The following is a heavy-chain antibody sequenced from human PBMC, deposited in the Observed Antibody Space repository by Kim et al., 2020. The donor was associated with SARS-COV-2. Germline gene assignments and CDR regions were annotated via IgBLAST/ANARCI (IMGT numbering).Heavy chain of an antibody. J-gene: IGHJ4*02. Sequence: GGSLRLSCAASGFTFSDYYMSWIRQAPGKGLEWVSYISSSGSTIYYADSVKGRFTISRDNAKNSLYLQMNSLRAEDTAVYYCARENTIYGSGSYYKSEAFDYWGQGTLVTVSS. CDR3: ARENTIYGSGSYYKSEAFDY. CDR2: ISSSGSTI. D-gene: IGHD3-10*01. V-gene: IGHV3-11*04. CDR1: GFTFSDYY.